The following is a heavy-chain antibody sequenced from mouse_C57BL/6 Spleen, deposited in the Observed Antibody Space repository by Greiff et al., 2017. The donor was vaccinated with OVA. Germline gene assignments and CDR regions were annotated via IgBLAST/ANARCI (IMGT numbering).Heavy chain of an antibody. V-gene: IGHV5-12*01. CDR1: GFTFSDYY. D-gene: IGHD4-1*01. J-gene: IGHJ2*01. CDR3: ARQRELGYFDY. CDR2: ISTGGGST. Sequence: EVKLVESGGGLVQPGGSLKLSCAASGFTFSDYYMYWVRQTPEKRLEWVAYISTGGGSTYYPDTVKGRFTISRDNAKNTLYLQMSRLKSEDTAMYYCARQRELGYFDYWGQGTTLTVSS.